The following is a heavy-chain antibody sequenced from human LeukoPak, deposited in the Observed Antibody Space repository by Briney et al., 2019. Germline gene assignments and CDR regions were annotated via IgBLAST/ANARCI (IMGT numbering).Heavy chain of an antibody. CDR1: GFTFSSYA. CDR2: ISGSGGST. V-gene: IGHV3-23*01. D-gene: IGHD3-10*01. Sequence: GGSLRLSCAASGFTFSSYAMSWVRQAPGKGLEWVSAISGSGGSTYYADSVKGRFTTSRDNSKNTLYLQMNSLRAEDTAVYYCANYGSGSYYNRIDYWGQGTLVTVSS. J-gene: IGHJ4*02. CDR3: ANYGSGSYYNRIDY.